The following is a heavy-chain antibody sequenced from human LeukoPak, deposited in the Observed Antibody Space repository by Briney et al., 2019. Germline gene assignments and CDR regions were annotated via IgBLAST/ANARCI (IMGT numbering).Heavy chain of an antibody. CDR1: GFTFSSYS. CDR2: ISSSSSYI. V-gene: IGHV3-21*01. J-gene: IGHJ5*02. D-gene: IGHD3-10*01. Sequence: GGSLRLSCAASGFTFSSYSMNWVRQAPGKGLEWVPSISSSSSYIYYADSVKGRFTISRDNAKNSLYLQMNSLRAEDTAVYYCAREYGSGSYYNDINWFDPWGQGTLVTVSS. CDR3: AREYGSGSYYNDINWFDP.